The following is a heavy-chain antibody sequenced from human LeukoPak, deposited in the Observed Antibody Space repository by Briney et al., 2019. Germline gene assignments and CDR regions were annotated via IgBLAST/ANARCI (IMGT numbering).Heavy chain of an antibody. Sequence: SETLSLTCTVSGGSISTYYWSWIRHPPGKGLEWIACISYSGRSKYNPSLRSRVTMSVDTSKNQFSLKLSSVTAADAAVYYCARGNGDYVEYFQHWGQGTLVTVSS. V-gene: IGHV4-59*01. D-gene: IGHD4-17*01. CDR1: GGSISTYY. J-gene: IGHJ1*01. CDR3: ARGNGDYVEYFQH. CDR2: ISYSGRS.